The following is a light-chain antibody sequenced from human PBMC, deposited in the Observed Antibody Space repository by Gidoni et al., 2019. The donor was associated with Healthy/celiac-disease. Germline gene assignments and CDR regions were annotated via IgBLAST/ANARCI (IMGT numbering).Light chain of an antibody. CDR2: DAS. J-gene: IGKJ3*01. CDR1: QSVSSY. V-gene: IGKV3-11*01. Sequence: EIVLTQSPATLSLSPGERATLPCRASQSVSSYLAWYQQKPGQAPRLLIYDASNRATGIPARFSGSGSETDFTLTISSLEPEDFAVYYCQQRSNWPTFGPGTKVDIK. CDR3: QQRSNWPT.